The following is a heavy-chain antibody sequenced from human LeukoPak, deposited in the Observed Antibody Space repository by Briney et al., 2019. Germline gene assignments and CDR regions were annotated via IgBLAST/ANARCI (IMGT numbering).Heavy chain of an antibody. V-gene: IGHV1-3*01. J-gene: IGHJ4*02. CDR1: GYTFTSYA. D-gene: IGHD2-2*01. CDR3: ARYCSSTSCYAKGTFDY. CDR2: INAGNGNT. Sequence: GASVKVSCKASGYTFTSYAMHWVRQAPGQRLEWMGWINAGNGNTKYSQKFQGRVTITRDTSASTAYMELSSLRSEDTAVYYCARYCSSTSCYAKGTFDYWGQGTLVTVSS.